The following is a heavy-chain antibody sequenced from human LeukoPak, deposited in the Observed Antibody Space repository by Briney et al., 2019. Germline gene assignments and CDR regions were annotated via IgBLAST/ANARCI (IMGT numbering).Heavy chain of an antibody. J-gene: IGHJ3*02. D-gene: IGHD1-26*01. CDR2: INPNSGGT. V-gene: IGHV1-2*02. Sequence: ASVKVSCKAPGYTFTGYYMHWVRQAPGQGLEWMGWINPNSGGTNYAQKFQGRVTMTRHTSISTAYMEPSRLRSDDTAVYYCARGRGSYNAFDIWGQGTMVTVSS. CDR1: GYTFTGYY. CDR3: ARGRGSYNAFDI.